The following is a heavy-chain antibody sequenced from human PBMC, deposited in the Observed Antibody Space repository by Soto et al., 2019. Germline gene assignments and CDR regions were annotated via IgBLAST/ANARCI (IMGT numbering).Heavy chain of an antibody. D-gene: IGHD6-19*01. Sequence: PGASVKVSCKAYGGTFSSYGISWVRQAPGQGLEWMGGIIPLFGTTNFAHKFKGRVTITADESTSTVYMELSSLRFEDTAIYYCARAHGSSWYNWFDPWGQGTLVTVSS. CDR1: GGTFSSYG. J-gene: IGHJ5*02. CDR3: ARAHGSSWYNWFDP. V-gene: IGHV1-69*13. CDR2: IIPLFGTT.